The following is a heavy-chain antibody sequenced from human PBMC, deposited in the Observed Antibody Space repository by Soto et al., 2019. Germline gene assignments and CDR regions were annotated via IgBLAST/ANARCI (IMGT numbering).Heavy chain of an antibody. V-gene: IGHV1-2*04. CDR3: ARGAKYYYYYGMDV. CDR1: GYTFTGYY. Sequence: ASVKVSCKASGYTFTGYYMHWVRQAPGQGLEWMGWINPNSGGTNYAQKFQGWVTMTRDTSISTAYMELSRLRSDDTAVYYCARGAKYYYYYGMDVWGQGTTVTVSS. J-gene: IGHJ6*02. CDR2: INPNSGGT.